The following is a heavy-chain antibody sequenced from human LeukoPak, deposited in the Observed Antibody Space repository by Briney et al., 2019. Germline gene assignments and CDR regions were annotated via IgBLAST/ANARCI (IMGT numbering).Heavy chain of an antibody. Sequence: GGSLRLSCAASGFTFSIYGMSWVRQAPGKGLEWVSAISGSGGTTYYADSVKGRFTISRDNSKNTLYLQMNSLRAEDTALYYCAKDRMGAIPYFDYWGQGTLVTVSS. CDR2: ISGSGGTT. V-gene: IGHV3-23*01. CDR1: GFTFSIYG. CDR3: AKDRMGAIPYFDY. D-gene: IGHD1-26*01. J-gene: IGHJ4*02.